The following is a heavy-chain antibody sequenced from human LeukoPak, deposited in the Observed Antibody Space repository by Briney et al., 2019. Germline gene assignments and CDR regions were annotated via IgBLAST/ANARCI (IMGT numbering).Heavy chain of an antibody. CDR1: GGSFSGYY. D-gene: IGHD2-15*01. CDR3: ARGGGNNWFDP. CDR2: INHSGST. J-gene: IGHJ5*02. Sequence: SETLSLTCAVYGGSFSGYYWSWIRQPPGKGPEWIGEINHSGSTNYNPSLKSRVTISVDTSKNQFSLKLSSVTAADTAVYYCARGGGNNWFDPWGQGTLVTVSS. V-gene: IGHV4-34*01.